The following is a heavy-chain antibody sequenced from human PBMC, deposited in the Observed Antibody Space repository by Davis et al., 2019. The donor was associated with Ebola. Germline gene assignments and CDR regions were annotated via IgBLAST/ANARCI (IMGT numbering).Heavy chain of an antibody. Sequence: AASVKVSCKASSGTFSSYAISWVRQAPGQGLEWMGRIIPILGIAIYAQKFQGRVTITADKSTSTAYMELSSLRSEDTAVYYCGGEVVVAATRGAWDCYYGMDVWGQGTTVTVSS. V-gene: IGHV1-69*04. D-gene: IGHD2-15*01. CDR1: SGTFSSYA. CDR3: GGEVVVAATRGAWDCYYGMDV. CDR2: IIPILGIA. J-gene: IGHJ6*02.